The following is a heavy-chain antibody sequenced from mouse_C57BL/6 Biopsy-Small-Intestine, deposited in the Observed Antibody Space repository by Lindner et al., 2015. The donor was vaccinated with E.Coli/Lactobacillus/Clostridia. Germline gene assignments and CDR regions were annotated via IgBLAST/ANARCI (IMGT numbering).Heavy chain of an antibody. CDR1: GNTLSELG. J-gene: IGHJ4*01. V-gene: IGHV1S29*02. Sequence: SVKVSCKVSGNTLSELGMHWVRQAPGKGLEWMGSFDPEENETLYSQKFQGRVTLTEDTSTDTAYMELSSLRSEDTAMYYCATDYHGSGSPDDYWGQGTLVTVSS. CDR2: FDPEENET. D-gene: IGHD1-1*02. CDR3: ATDYHGSGSPDDY.